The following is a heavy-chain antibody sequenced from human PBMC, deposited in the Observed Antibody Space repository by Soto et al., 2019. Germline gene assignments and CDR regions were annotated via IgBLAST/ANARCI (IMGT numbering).Heavy chain of an antibody. CDR2: INDSGKI. CDR1: GGSFSGYQ. CDR3: ARGLLLWFGELSRRGGYYYYMDG. J-gene: IGHJ6*03. Sequence: QVQLQQWGAGLFKPSETLSLTCAVYGGSFSGYQWTWIRQTPGKGLEWIGEINDSGKINYNPSLKSRVTILLDTPKMQISLKLSSVTAGDSAVYYCARGLLLWFGELSRRGGYYYYMDGWGKGTTVTVSS. V-gene: IGHV4-34*01. D-gene: IGHD3-10*01.